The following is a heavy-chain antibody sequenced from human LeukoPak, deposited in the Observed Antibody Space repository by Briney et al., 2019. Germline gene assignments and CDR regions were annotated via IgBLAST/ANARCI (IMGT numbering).Heavy chain of an antibody. J-gene: IGHJ4*02. CDR1: GGTFSSYA. CDR2: IIPIFGTA. V-gene: IGHV1-69*05. CDR3: AGAPRYCSSTSCHQAFDY. Sequence: GASVKVSCKASGGTFSSYAISWVRQAPGQGLEWMGGIIPIFGTANYAQKFQGRVTITTDESTSTAYMELSSLRSEDTAVYYCAGAPRYCSSTSCHQAFDYWGRGTLVTVSS. D-gene: IGHD2-2*01.